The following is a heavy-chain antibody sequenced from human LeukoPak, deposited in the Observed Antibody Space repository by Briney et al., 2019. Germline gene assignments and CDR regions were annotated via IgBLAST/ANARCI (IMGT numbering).Heavy chain of an antibody. CDR2: INHSGST. V-gene: IGHV4-34*01. Sequence: SETLSLTCAVYAGSFSGYYWSWIRQPPGKGLEWIGEINHSGSTNYNPALKSRVTISVDTSKNQCSLKLSSVTAADTAEYYCAKGGYCTTTSCYFYYMDVWGKGTTVTVSS. CDR1: AGSFSGYY. J-gene: IGHJ6*03. CDR3: AKGGYCTTTSCYFYYMDV. D-gene: IGHD2-2*01.